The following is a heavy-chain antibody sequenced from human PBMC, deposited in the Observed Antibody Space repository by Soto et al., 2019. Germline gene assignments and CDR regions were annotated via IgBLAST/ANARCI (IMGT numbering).Heavy chain of an antibody. J-gene: IGHJ4*02. D-gene: IGHD3-22*01. CDR3: ARASGMGSTVVVNLFDI. Sequence: SWIMKNNGKGLEWIGRIYTSGSTNYNPSLKSRVTMSVDTSKNQFSLKLSSVTAADTAVYYCARASGMGSTVVVNLFDIWGQPTLVTLSS. CDR2: IYTSGST. V-gene: IGHV4-4*07.